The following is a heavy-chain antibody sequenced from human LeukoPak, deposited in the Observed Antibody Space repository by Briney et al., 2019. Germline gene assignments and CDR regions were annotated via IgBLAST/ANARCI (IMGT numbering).Heavy chain of an antibody. CDR3: AKDQRGDQFAAGFDY. D-gene: IGHD6-25*01. CDR1: GFTFSSYA. CDR2: IIGSCGST. Sequence: VGSLRLSSAASGFTFSSYAMSWVPQAPGKGLEWGSAIIGSCGSTDYADSVKGRFTISRDNSKNTLYLQMNSLRAEDTDVYYCAKDQRGDQFAAGFDYWGQGTLVTVSS. V-gene: IGHV3-23*01. J-gene: IGHJ4*02.